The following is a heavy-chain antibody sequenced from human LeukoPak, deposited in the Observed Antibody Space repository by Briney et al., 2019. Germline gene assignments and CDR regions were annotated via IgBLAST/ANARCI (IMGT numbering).Heavy chain of an antibody. V-gene: IGHV1-18*01. Sequence: ASVKVSCKASGYTFTSYGISWVRQAPGQGLEWMGWISAYNGNTNYAQKLQGRVTMTTDTSTSTAYMELRSLRSDHTAVYYCARVPLEDCSSTSCYTPQIDPWGQGTLVTVSS. CDR1: GYTFTSYG. D-gene: IGHD2-2*02. CDR2: ISAYNGNT. CDR3: ARVPLEDCSSTSCYTPQIDP. J-gene: IGHJ5*02.